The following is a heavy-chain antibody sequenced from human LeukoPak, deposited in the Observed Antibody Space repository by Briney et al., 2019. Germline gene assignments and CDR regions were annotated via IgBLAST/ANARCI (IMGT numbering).Heavy chain of an antibody. CDR3: AKGQYQRPTSVIIDY. CDR1: GFTFSSYG. V-gene: IGHV3-30*18. J-gene: IGHJ4*02. D-gene: IGHD2-2*01. Sequence: GGSLRLSCAASGFTFSSYGMPWVRQAPGKGLEWVAVISYDGSNKYYADSVKGRFTISRDNSKNTLYLQMNSLRAEDTAVYYCAKGQYQRPTSVIIDYWGQGTLVTVSS. CDR2: ISYDGSNK.